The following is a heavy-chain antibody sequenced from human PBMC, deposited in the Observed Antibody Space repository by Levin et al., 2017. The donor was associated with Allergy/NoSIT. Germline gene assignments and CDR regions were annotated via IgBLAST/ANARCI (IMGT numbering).Heavy chain of an antibody. CDR3: ARVRPREYCSGGSCPYWYFDL. CDR1: GGSFSGYY. J-gene: IGHJ2*01. V-gene: IGHV4-34*01. Sequence: GSLRLSCAVYGGSFSGYYWNWIRQPPGKGLEWIGEIDHSGGTNYNPSLKSRVTISVDTSKNQFSLNLSSVTAADTAVYYCARVRPREYCSGGSCPYWYFDLWGRGTLVTVSS. D-gene: IGHD2-15*01. CDR2: IDHSGGT.